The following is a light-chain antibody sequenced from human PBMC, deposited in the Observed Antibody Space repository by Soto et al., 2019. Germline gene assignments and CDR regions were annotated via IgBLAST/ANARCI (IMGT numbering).Light chain of an antibody. J-gene: IGKJ1*01. CDR1: QSVGKY. CDR2: GAS. V-gene: IGKV3-15*01. Sequence: IVMTHSPSTLSLSPWERASLSCRASQSVGKYLVWYQQKPGQAPRLLIYGASTRATGVPARFSGSGSGTEFTLTISSLQSEDFAVYYCQQYHDTGTFGQGTKVDIK. CDR3: QQYHDTGT.